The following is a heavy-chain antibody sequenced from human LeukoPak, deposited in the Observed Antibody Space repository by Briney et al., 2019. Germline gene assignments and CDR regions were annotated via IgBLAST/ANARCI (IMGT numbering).Heavy chain of an antibody. D-gene: IGHD3-10*01. CDR2: IKSKTDGGTT. J-gene: IGHJ4*02. Sequence: GGSLRLSCAASGFTFSNAWMSWVRQAPGKGLEWVGRIKSKTDGGTTDYAAPVKGRFTISRDDSKNTLYLQMNSLKTEDTAVHYCTTDKGVLDFDYWGQGTLVTVSS. CDR3: TTDKGVLDFDY. V-gene: IGHV3-15*01. CDR1: GFTFSNAW.